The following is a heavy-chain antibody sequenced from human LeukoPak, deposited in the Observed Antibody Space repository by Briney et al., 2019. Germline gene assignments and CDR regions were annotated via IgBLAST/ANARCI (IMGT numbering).Heavy chain of an antibody. J-gene: IGHJ5*02. V-gene: IGHV1-8*01. CDR2: RSAITGNT. Sequence: ASVKVCCKAAGYTVASYIKGVRTGTGPGREWGGWRSAITGNTGVAQKFQGRLTMTSPPSTSTVYMELSRLRSEATAVYYCARSPPGVLRYFDWSLNWFDPWGQGTLVTVSS. D-gene: IGHD3-9*01. CDR3: ARSPPGVLRYFDWSLNWFDP. CDR1: GYTVASY.